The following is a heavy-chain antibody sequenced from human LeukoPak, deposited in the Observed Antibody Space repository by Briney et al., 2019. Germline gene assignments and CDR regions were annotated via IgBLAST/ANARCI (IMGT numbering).Heavy chain of an antibody. CDR2: ISSSSSYI. CDR3: ARGSIQQLPFDY. V-gene: IGHV3-21*01. D-gene: IGHD5-18*01. Sequence: GGSLRLSCAASGFTFSSYSMNWVRQAPGKGLEWVSSISSSSSYIYYADSVKGRFTISRDNAKNSLYLQMNSLRAEDTAVYYCARGSIQQLPFDYWGQGTLVTVSS. CDR1: GFTFSSYS. J-gene: IGHJ4*02.